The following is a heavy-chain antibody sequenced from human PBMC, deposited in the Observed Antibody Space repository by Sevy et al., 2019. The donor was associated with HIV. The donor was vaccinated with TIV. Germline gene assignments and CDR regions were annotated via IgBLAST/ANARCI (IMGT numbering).Heavy chain of an antibody. V-gene: IGHV3-9*01. Sequence: GGSLRLSCAASGFTFDDFAMHWVRQVPGKGLEWVSGLSWDSGSVAYSDSVKGRFTISRDNAKNALFLQMNSLRAEDTALYYCAKDIGATGIAVVDNWGHGIQVTVSS. D-gene: IGHD6-19*01. CDR1: GFTFDDFA. J-gene: IGHJ4*01. CDR2: LSWDSGSV. CDR3: AKDIGATGIAVVDN.